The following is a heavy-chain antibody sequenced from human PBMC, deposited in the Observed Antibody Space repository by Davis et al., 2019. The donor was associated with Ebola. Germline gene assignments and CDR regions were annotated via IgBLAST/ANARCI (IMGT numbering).Heavy chain of an antibody. CDR3: ASATGNYYYYGMDV. CDR2: ISSSSSYI. CDR1: GFTFSSYS. V-gene: IGHV3-21*01. J-gene: IGHJ6*02. Sequence: GGSLRLSCAASGFTFSSYSMNWVRQAPGKGLEWVSSISSSSSYIYYADSVKGRFTISRDNSKNTLYLQINSLRAEDTAVYYCASATGNYYYYGMDVWGQGTTVTVSS. D-gene: IGHD2-15*01.